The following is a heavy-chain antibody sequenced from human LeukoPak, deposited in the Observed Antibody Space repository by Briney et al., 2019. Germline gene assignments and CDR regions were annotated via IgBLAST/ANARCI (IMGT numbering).Heavy chain of an antibody. D-gene: IGHD3-10*01. V-gene: IGHV4-39*01. J-gene: IGHJ5*02. CDR1: GGSISSSGYY. CDR3: AGRSITMVRGGFDP. Sequence: PSETLSLTCTVSGGSISSSGYYWGWIRQPPGKGLEWIGSIYYSGSTYYNPSLKSRVTISVDTSKNQFSLKLSSVTAADTAVYYCAGRSITMVRGGFDPWGQGTLVTVSS. CDR2: IYYSGST.